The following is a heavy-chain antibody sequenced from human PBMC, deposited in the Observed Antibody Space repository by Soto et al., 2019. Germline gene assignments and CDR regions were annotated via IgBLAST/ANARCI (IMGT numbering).Heavy chain of an antibody. CDR1: GFTFSSYA. CDR2: ISGSGGST. Sequence: GGSLRLSCAASGFTFSSYAMSWVRQAPGKGLEWVSAISGSGGSTYYADSVKGRFTISRDNSKNTLYLQMNSLRAEDTAVYYCAKDGPDIVVLVAATYHAYWGQGTLVTVSS. V-gene: IGHV3-23*01. D-gene: IGHD2-15*01. CDR3: AKDGPDIVVLVAATYHAY. J-gene: IGHJ4*02.